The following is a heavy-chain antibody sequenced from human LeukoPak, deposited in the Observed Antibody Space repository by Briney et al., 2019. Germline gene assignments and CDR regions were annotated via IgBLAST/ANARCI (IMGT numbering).Heavy chain of an antibody. J-gene: IGHJ4*02. D-gene: IGHD2-2*01. Sequence: SVKVSGKTSGGTFSSHVISWVRQAPGQGLEWMGGIIPIFGTANYAQKFQGRVTITADKFTNKVYMELSSLRSDDTAIYFCARVNGYCSSISCFLDYWGQGTLVTVSS. CDR2: IIPIFGTA. CDR3: ARVNGYCSSISCFLDY. V-gene: IGHV1-69*06. CDR1: GGTFSSHV.